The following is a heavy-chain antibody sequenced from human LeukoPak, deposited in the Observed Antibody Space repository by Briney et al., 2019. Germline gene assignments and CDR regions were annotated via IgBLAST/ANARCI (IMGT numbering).Heavy chain of an antibody. J-gene: IGHJ4*02. CDR3: ARGRSGHYFDY. V-gene: IGHV3-74*01. CDR2: INSDGSST. D-gene: IGHD5-12*01. CDR1: GFTFSNFW. Sequence: GGSLRLSCAASGFTFSNFWMHWVRQAPGKGLVWVSRINSDGSSTSYADSVKGRVTISRDNAKKTLYLQMNSLRAEDPAVYYCARGRSGHYFDYWGQGTLVTVSS.